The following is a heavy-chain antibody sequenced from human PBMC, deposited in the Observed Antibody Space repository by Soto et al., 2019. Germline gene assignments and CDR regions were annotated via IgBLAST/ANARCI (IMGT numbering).Heavy chain of an antibody. CDR1: GFTFSNYN. CDR2: ISSSGSAI. J-gene: IGHJ4*02. Sequence: EVQLVESGGGLVQSGGSLRLSCAASGFTFSNYNMNWVRHAPGQGLEWVSYISSSGSAIYYADSVKGRFSISRDNANKSLYLQMNSLSDEDTAVYYCARDERRGYVVGWWPIFGYWGQGTVVTVSS. D-gene: IGHD5-12*01. CDR3: ARDERRGYVVGWWPIFGY. V-gene: IGHV3-48*02.